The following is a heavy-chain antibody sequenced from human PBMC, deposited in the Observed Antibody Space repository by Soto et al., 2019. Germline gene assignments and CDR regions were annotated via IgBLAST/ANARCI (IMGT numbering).Heavy chain of an antibody. CDR3: ARDLPDSSGSYYFDY. D-gene: IGHD3-22*01. CDR1: GFTFSSYS. V-gene: IGHV3-21*01. J-gene: IGHJ4*02. CDR2: ISSNSSYI. Sequence: GGSLRLSCAASGFTFSSYSMNWVRQAPGKGLEWVSSISSNSSYIYYADSVKGRFTISRDNAKNSLYLQMNSLRAEDTAVYYCARDLPDSSGSYYFDYWGQGTLVTVSS.